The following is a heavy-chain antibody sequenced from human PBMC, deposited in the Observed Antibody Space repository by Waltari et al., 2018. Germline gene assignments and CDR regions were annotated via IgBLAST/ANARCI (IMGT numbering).Heavy chain of an antibody. V-gene: IGHV4-34*01. D-gene: IGHD3-22*01. Sequence: QVQLQQWGAGLLKPSETLSLTCAVYGGSFSGYYWSWIRQPPGKGLEWIGEINPSGSTNYTPSRNGRGTRSVDTSKNQVCLKLSSVTAADTAVYYCARRPYYYDSSGYYYYYYYMDVWGKGTTVTVSS. CDR1: GGSFSGYY. CDR2: INPSGST. CDR3: ARRPYYYDSSGYYYYYYYMDV. J-gene: IGHJ6*03.